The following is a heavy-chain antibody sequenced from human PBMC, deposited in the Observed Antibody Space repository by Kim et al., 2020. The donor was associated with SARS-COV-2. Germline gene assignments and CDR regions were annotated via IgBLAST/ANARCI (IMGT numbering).Heavy chain of an antibody. V-gene: IGHV4-39*01. CDR2: IYYDGTT. Sequence: SETLSLTCTVSGGSISGSYYWGWIRQPPGKGLEWIGTIYYDGTTYYNPSLKSRVTISVDTSKNQFSLKLSSVTAADTAVFYCARWIYSGNFYCFDYWGQGALVTVSP. D-gene: IGHD3-10*01. CDR3: ARWIYSGNFYCFDY. CDR1: GGSISGSYY. J-gene: IGHJ4*02.